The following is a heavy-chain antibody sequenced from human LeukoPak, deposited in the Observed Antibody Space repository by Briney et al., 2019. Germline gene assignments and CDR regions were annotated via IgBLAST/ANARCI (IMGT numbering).Heavy chain of an antibody. Sequence: SETLSLTCAVYGGSFSGYYWSWIRQPPGKGLEWIGEINHSGSTNYNPSLKSRVTISVDTSKNQFSLKLSSVTAADTAVYYCARGSGRPTRNYYYGSGSSKSYYGMDVWGQGTTVTVSS. V-gene: IGHV4-34*01. D-gene: IGHD3-10*01. CDR1: GGSFSGYY. CDR3: ARGSGRPTRNYYYGSGSSKSYYGMDV. J-gene: IGHJ6*02. CDR2: INHSGST.